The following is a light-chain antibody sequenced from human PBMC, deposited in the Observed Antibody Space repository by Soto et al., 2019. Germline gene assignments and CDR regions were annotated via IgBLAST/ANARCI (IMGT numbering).Light chain of an antibody. Sequence: DIQMTQSPSTLSASVGDRVTITCRASQSISSWLAWYQQKPGKAPKLLIYKASSLESGVPSRFSGSGSGTEFTLTFSSLQPDDLATYYCQQYNSPLYTFGQGTKLEIK. CDR1: QSISSW. J-gene: IGKJ2*01. CDR3: QQYNSPLYT. V-gene: IGKV1-5*03. CDR2: KAS.